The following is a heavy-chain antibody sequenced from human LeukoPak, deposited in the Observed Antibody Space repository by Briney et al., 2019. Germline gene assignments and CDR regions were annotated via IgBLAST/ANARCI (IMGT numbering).Heavy chain of an antibody. CDR3: ARDAPPGSNSVCVEY. J-gene: IGHJ4*02. CDR2: ISSSSSYI. V-gene: IGHV3-21*01. CDR1: GFTFSSYS. D-gene: IGHD2-8*01. Sequence: GGSLRLSCAASGFTFSSYSMNWVRQAPGKGLEWVSSISSSSSYIYYADSVKGRFTISRDNAKNSLYLQMNSLRAEDTAVYYCARDAPPGSNSVCVEYWGQGTLVTASS.